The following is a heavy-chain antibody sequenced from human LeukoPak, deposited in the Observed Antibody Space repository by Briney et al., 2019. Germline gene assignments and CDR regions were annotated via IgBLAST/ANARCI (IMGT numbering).Heavy chain of an antibody. CDR3: ARDFGYYYDSSYAFDI. V-gene: IGHV3-66*01. CDR1: GFTVSSNY. J-gene: IGHJ3*02. D-gene: IGHD3-22*01. Sequence: GGSLRLSCAASGFTVSSNYMSWVRQAPGKGLEWVSVIYSGGSTYYADSVKGRFTISRDNSKNTLYLQMNSLRAEDTAVYYCARDFGYYYDSSYAFDIWGQGTMVTVSS. CDR2: IYSGGST.